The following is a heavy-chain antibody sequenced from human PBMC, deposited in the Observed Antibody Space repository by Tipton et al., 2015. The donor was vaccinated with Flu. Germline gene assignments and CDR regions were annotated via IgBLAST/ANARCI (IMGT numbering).Heavy chain of an antibody. Sequence: TLSLTCTISGDSISSRYYWGWIRQPPGKGLEWIGNIFRTGSTYHNPSLKSRVTMSVDTSMNQFSLKPSSVTAADTAVYFCARVSPRRVTAIVVTMLPEGYFDYWGQGTLVTVSS. J-gene: IGHJ4*02. D-gene: IGHD3-22*01. CDR1: GDSISSRYY. CDR3: ARVSPRRVTAIVVTMLPEGYFDY. CDR2: IFRTGST. V-gene: IGHV4-38-2*02.